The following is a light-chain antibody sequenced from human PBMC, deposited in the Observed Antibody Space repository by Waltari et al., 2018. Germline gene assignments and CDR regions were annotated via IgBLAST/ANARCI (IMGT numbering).Light chain of an antibody. J-gene: IGLJ1*01. CDR2: GDR. V-gene: IGLV3-21*02. CDR3: QVWDKSSDYV. Sequence: SYVLTQPPSVSVAPGQTATITCGGDNIGIKTVHWSQQRPGQAPVLVVYGDRDRPAGIPERFSGSNSGNTATLTIGRVEVGDEADYFCQVWDKSSDYVFGPGTKVTVL. CDR1: NIGIKT.